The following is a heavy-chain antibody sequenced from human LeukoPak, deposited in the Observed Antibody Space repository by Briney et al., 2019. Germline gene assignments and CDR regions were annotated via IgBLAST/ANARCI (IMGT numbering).Heavy chain of an antibody. CDR2: INHSGST. D-gene: IGHD2-15*01. J-gene: IGHJ3*02. V-gene: IGHV4-34*01. CDR1: GGSFSGYY. Sequence: SETLSLTCAVYGGSFSGYYWSWIRQPPGKGPEWIGEINHSGSTNYNPSLKSRVTISVDTSKNQFSLKLSSVTAADTAVYYCASYCSGGSCYSDAFDIWGQGTMVTVSS. CDR3: ASYCSGGSCYSDAFDI.